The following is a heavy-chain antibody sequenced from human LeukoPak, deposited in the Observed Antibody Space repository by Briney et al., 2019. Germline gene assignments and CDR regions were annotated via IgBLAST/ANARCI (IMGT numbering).Heavy chain of an antibody. V-gene: IGHV3-74*01. Sequence: GGSLRLSCAASGFTFGNSWVHWVRQAPGKGLVWVSLINADGSTATYADSVKGRFTISGDNARNTLSLQMNSLTIEDTAVYYCVVVVEPPDSDGFDVWGQGTMITVSS. CDR3: VVVVEPPDSDGFDV. CDR2: INADGSTA. CDR1: GFTFGNSW. D-gene: IGHD1-14*01. J-gene: IGHJ3*01.